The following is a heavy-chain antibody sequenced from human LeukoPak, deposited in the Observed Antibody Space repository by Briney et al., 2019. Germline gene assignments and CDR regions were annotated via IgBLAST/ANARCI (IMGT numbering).Heavy chain of an antibody. CDR2: ISRSGSSI. V-gene: IGHV3-11*01. CDR3: ARDLLGGVYYYHMDV. D-gene: IGHD3-10*01. CDR1: GFTFSDYY. Sequence: GGSLRLSCAASGFTFSDYYLTWIRQAPGKGLEWVSYISRSGSSIKYAESVKGRFTISRDNAKNSLYLQMNSLRVEDTAVYYCARDLLGGVYYYHMDVWGKGTTVTVSS. J-gene: IGHJ6*03.